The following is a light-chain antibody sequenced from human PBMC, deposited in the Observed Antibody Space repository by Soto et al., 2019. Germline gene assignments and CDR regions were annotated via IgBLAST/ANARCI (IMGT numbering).Light chain of an antibody. CDR1: QSVSNN. J-gene: IGKJ4*01. CDR3: QQHNDWPLT. V-gene: IGKV3-15*01. CDR2: GAT. Sequence: EIVMTQSPATLSVSPGERVTLSCRASQSVSNNLAWYQQKPGQAPRHLIYGATATATGIPARFSGSGSGTEFTLTISSLQSEDFAVYYCQQHNDWPLTFGGGTKVEIK.